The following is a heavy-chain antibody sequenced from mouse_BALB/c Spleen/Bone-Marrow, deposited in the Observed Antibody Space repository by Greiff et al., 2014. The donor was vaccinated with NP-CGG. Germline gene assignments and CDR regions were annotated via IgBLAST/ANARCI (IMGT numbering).Heavy chain of an antibody. Sequence: VKESGAELVKPGASVKLSCTASGFNIKDTYMHWVKQRPEQGLEWIGRIDPANGNTKYDPKFQGKATITADTSSNTAYLQLSSLTSEDTAVYYCASYYYGSSSFAYWGQGTLITVSA. V-gene: IGHV14-3*02. CDR3: ASYYYGSSSFAY. CDR2: IDPANGNT. CDR1: GFNIKDTY. D-gene: IGHD1-1*01. J-gene: IGHJ3*01.